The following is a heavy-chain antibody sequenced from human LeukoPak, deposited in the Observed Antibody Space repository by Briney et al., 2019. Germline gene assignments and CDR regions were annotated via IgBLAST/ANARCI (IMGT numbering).Heavy chain of an antibody. CDR2: IYSGGST. Sequence: GGSLRLSCAASGFTVSSNYMSWVRQAPGKGLEWVSVIYSGGSTYYADSVKGRFTISRDNSKNTLYLQMNSLRAEDTAVYYCAKGRGYSYGSAFDIWGQGTMVTVSS. V-gene: IGHV3-66*01. J-gene: IGHJ3*02. D-gene: IGHD5-18*01. CDR3: AKGRGYSYGSAFDI. CDR1: GFTVSSNY.